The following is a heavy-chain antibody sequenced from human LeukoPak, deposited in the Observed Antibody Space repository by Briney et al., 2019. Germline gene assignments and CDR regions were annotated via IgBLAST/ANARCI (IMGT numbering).Heavy chain of an antibody. D-gene: IGHD2-15*01. CDR2: IWYDGSNR. J-gene: IGHJ4*02. CDR3: AREDGYCSGGNCYSYFDS. Sequence: GGSLRLSCAASGFTFSSSGMHWVRQAPGKGLEWVAVIWYDGSNRYYADPVKGRFTITRDNTRNSLFLQMYSLRAEDTAVYFCAREDGYCSGGNCYSYFDSWGQGTLVTVSS. CDR1: GFTFSSSG. V-gene: IGHV3-33*01.